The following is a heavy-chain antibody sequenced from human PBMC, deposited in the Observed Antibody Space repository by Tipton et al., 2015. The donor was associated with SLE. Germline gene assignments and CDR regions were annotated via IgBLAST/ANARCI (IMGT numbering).Heavy chain of an antibody. D-gene: IGHD2-15*01. V-gene: IGHV4-31*03. Sequence: TLSLTCTVSGGSITNNNYYWGWIRQHPGKGLEWIGYIYYSGSTYYNPSLKSRVTISVDTSKNQFSLKLSSVTVADTAVYYCARDFSKVYCSGGSCYSGFDYWGQGTLVTVSS. CDR1: GGSITNNNYY. CDR2: IYYSGST. J-gene: IGHJ4*02. CDR3: ARDFSKVYCSGGSCYSGFDY.